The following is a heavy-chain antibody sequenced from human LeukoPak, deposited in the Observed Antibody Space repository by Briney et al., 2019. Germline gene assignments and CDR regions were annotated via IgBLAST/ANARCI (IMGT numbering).Heavy chain of an antibody. CDR1: GFTFSSYA. CDR3: ATYNGSY. CDR2: ISGSGEGT. Sequence: SGGSLRLSCAASGFTFSSYAMSWVRQAPGKGLEWVSGISGSGEGTFYGDSVKGRFTISRDNSENTLYLQMNSLRVEDTAIYYCATYNGSYWGQGTLVIVSS. J-gene: IGHJ4*02. D-gene: IGHD1-26*01. V-gene: IGHV3-23*01.